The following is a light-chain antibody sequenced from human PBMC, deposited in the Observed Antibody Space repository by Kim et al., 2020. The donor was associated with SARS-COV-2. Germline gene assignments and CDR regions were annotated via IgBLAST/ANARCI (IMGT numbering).Light chain of an antibody. CDR3: GTWDNSLSGLV. Sequence: QSVLTQPPSASAAPGQKVTISCSGSSSNIGNNYVSWYQQLPGTAPKLLIYNNNKRPSGIPDRFSGSKSGTSATLGITGLQTWDEADYYCGTWDNSLSGLVFGGGTKLTVL. CDR2: NNN. V-gene: IGLV1-51*01. J-gene: IGLJ3*02. CDR1: SSNIGNNY.